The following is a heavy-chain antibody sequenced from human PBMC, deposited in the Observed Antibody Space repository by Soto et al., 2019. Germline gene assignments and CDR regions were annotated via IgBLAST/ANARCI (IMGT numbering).Heavy chain of an antibody. V-gene: IGHV1-69*06. Sequence: QVKLVQAGAEVKKPGSSVNASCKAAGGTFSSYAISWVRQAPGQGLEWMGGIIPIFGTANYAQKFQGRVTTTADKATRTANMELSSLRCEDTSVYYCARSSVYDSPFDYWGQGTLVTVSS. J-gene: IGHJ4*02. CDR2: IIPIFGTA. CDR1: GGTFSSYA. CDR3: ARSSVYDSPFDY. D-gene: IGHD5-12*01.